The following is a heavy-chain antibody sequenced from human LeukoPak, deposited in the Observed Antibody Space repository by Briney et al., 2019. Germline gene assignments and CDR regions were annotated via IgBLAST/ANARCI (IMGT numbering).Heavy chain of an antibody. V-gene: IGHV3-30*02. CDR3: ATPWDFWTSFAY. D-gene: IGHD3/OR15-3a*01. CDR1: GFTFSSYG. J-gene: IGHJ4*02. Sequence: PGGSLRLSCAASGFTFSSYGMHGVRQAPGKGLEWVAFIRYDGSNKYYADSVKGRFTISRDNSKNTLYLQMNSLRAEDTAVYYCATPWDFWTSFAYWGQGTLVTVSS. CDR2: IRYDGSNK.